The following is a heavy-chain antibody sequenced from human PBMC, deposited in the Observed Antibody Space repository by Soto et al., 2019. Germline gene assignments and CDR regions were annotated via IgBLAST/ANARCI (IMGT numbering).Heavy chain of an antibody. CDR1: GGTFSSYA. Sequence: GASVKVSRKASGGTFSSYAISWVRQAPGQGLEWMGGIIPIFGTANYAQKFQGRVTITADESTSTAYMELSSLRSEDTAVYYCARALQYYDFWSGYYYYGMDVWGQGTTVTVS. J-gene: IGHJ6*02. CDR3: ARALQYYDFWSGYYYYGMDV. V-gene: IGHV1-69*13. CDR2: IIPIFGTA. D-gene: IGHD3-3*01.